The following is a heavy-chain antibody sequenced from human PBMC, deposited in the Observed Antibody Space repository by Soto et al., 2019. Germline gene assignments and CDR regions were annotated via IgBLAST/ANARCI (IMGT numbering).Heavy chain of an antibody. CDR3: ARRVAARQDYYYYYMDV. J-gene: IGHJ6*03. CDR2: IYYSGST. CDR1: GDSISSYY. Sequence: XXTLSLPFTVSGDSISSYYWRWIPQPPGKGLGWIGYIYYSGSTNYNPSLKSRVTISVDTSKNQFSLKLSSVTAADTAVYYCARRVAARQDYYYYYMDVWGKGTTVTV. V-gene: IGHV4-59*08. D-gene: IGHD6-6*01.